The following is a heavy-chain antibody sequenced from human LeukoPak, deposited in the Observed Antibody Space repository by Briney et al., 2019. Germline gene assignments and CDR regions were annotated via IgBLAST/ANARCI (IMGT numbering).Heavy chain of an antibody. V-gene: IGHV1-69*01. CDR1: GGTFSSYA. J-gene: IGHJ2*01. CDR3: ARVLEDDSSSWPTEWYFDL. D-gene: IGHD6-13*01. CDR2: IIPIFGTA. Sequence: SVKVSCKASGGTFSSYAISWVRQAPGQGLEWMGGIIPIFGTANYAQKFQGRVTITADESTSTAYMELSSLRSEDTAVYYCARVLEDDSSSWPTEWYFDLWGRGTLVTVSS.